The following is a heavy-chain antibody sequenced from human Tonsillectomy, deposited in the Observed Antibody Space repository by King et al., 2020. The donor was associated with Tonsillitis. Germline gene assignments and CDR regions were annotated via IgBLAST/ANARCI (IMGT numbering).Heavy chain of an antibody. CDR1: GFTFRSYA. D-gene: IGHD2-21*02. J-gene: IGHJ4*02. CDR2: ISDSGGST. V-gene: IGHV3-23*04. CDR3: AKGSYCGGDCYSYFDY. Sequence: LVESGGGLVQPGGSLRLSCAASGFTFRSYAMSWVRQAPGKGLEWVSAISDSGGSTDYTDSVKGRFTISRDNSKNTLCLQMNSLRAEDTAVYYCAKGSYCGGDCYSYFDYWGQGTLVTVSS.